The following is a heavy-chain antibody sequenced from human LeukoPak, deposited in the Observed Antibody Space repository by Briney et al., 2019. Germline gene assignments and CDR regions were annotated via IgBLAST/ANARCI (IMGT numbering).Heavy chain of an antibody. CDR1: GFTFSSYS. CDR2: ISSSSSYI. D-gene: IGHD3-22*01. V-gene: IGHV3-21*04. CDR3: AKVAYYDSLRWGYDAFDI. Sequence: GGSLRLSCAASGFTFSSYSMNWVRQAPGKGLEWVSSISSSSSYIYYADSVKGRFTISRDNAKNSLYLQMNSLRAEDTALYYCAKVAYYDSLRWGYDAFDIWGQGTMVTVSS. J-gene: IGHJ3*02.